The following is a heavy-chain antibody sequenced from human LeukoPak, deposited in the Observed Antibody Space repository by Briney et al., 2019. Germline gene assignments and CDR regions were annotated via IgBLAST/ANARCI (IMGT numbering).Heavy chain of an antibody. V-gene: IGHV3-30-3*01. CDR3: ARARDYYGSGSHPDY. D-gene: IGHD3-10*01. CDR1: GFTLSTYA. J-gene: IGHJ4*02. CDR2: ISYDGSSK. Sequence: GSLRLSCVASGFTLSTYAMHWVRQAPGKGLEWVAVISYDGSSKYYADSMKGRFTISRDKSKNTLYLLVGTLRVEDTAVYYCARARDYYGSGSHPDYWGQGTLVTVSS.